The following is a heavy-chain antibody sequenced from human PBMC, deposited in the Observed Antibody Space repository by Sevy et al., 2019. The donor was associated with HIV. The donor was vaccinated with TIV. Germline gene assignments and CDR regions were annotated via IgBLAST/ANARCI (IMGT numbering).Heavy chain of an antibody. CDR3: TTVNYYYYGMDV. CDR1: GFTFSNAW. J-gene: IGHJ6*02. V-gene: IGHV3-15*01. Sequence: GGSLRLSCAASGFTFSNAWMSWVRQAPGKGLEWVGRVKSKTDGGTTDYAAPVKGRFTISRDDSKNTLYLQMNSLKTEDTAVYYCTTVNYYYYGMDVWGQGTTVTVSS. CDR2: VKSKTDGGTT.